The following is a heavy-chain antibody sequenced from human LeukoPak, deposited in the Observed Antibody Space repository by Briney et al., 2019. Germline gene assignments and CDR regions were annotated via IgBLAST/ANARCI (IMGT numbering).Heavy chain of an antibody. CDR3: AKGSSGYFVDL. CDR2: IYSGGST. Sequence: GGSLRLSCAASGFTVSSNYMSWVRQAPGKGLEWVSVIYSGGSTYYADSVKGRFTISRDSSKNTLYLQMNSLRAEDTALYYCAKGSSGYFVDLWGQGTLVTVSS. V-gene: IGHV3-53*01. D-gene: IGHD3-22*01. CDR1: GFTVSSNY. J-gene: IGHJ5*02.